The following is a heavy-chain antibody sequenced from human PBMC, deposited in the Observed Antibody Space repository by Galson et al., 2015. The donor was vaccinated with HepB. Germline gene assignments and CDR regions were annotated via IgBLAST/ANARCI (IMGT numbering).Heavy chain of an antibody. CDR2: ISYDGSNK. Sequence: SLRLSCAASGFTFSSYGMHWVRQAPGKGLEWVAVISYDGSNKYYAGSVKGRFTISRANSKNALFLQMNSPRAEDTAVYYCAKGYDTSRNDQYYFDHWGQGTQVTVSS. D-gene: IGHD1-1*01. J-gene: IGHJ4*02. V-gene: IGHV3-30*18. CDR3: AKGYDTSRNDQYYFDH. CDR1: GFTFSSYG.